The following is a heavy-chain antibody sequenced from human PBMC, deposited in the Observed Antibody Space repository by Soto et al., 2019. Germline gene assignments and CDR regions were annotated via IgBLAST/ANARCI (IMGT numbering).Heavy chain of an antibody. CDR2: ISSSGDGT. Sequence: GGSLRLSCAASVFTFNTYAMTWVRQAPGNGLEWVSIISSSGDGTYYVDSVKGRLNISRYNSRNTLNLQMNNLRAEDTAVYYCVKVPHYYYYGMDGWGQGTTVPVSS. V-gene: IGHV3-23*01. J-gene: IGHJ6*02. CDR1: VFTFNTYA. CDR3: VKVPHYYYYGMDG.